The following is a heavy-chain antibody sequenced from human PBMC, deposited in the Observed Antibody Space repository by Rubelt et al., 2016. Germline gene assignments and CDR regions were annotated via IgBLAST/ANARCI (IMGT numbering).Heavy chain of an antibody. V-gene: IGHV4-34*01. CDR3: ARGRGVAYVYYFDY. CDR2: INHSGST. Sequence: QVQLQQWGAGLLKPSETLSLTCAVYGGSFSGYYWSWIRQPPGKGLEWIGEINHSGSTNYNPPLRSRVTISVDTSKNQFSLKLSSVTAPDTAVYYWARGRGVAYVYYFDYWGQGTLVTVSS. D-gene: IGHD3-10*01. CDR1: GGSFSGYY. J-gene: IGHJ4*02.